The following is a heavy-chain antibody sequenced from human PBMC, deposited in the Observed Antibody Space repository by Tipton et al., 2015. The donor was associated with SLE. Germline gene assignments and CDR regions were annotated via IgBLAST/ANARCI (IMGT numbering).Heavy chain of an antibody. J-gene: IGHJ4*02. D-gene: IGHD1-26*01. CDR2: IYHSGST. CDR3: ASYWGEGATFDY. Sequence: TLSLTCAVSDDSIYSDDYSWTWIRQPPGKGLEWVGYIYHSGSTDYNPSLKSRVTISVYTSKNQFSLRLRSLTAADTAVYYCASYWGEGATFDYWGRGTLVTVSS. V-gene: IGHV4-30-2*01. CDR1: DDSIYSDDYS.